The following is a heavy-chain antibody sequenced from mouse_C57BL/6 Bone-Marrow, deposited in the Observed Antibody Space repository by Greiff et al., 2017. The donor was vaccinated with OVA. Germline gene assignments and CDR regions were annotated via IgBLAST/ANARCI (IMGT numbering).Heavy chain of an antibody. CDR1: GYTFTSYW. D-gene: IGHD1-1*01. V-gene: IGHV1-50*01. CDR2: IDPSDSYT. J-gene: IGHJ1*03. CDR3: ARDTTVVSYWYFDV. Sequence: VKLQQPGAELVKPGASVKLSCKASGYTFTSYWMQWVKQRPGQGLEWIGEIDPSDSYTNYNQKFKGKATLTVDTSSSTAYMQLSSLTSEDSAVYYCARDTTVVSYWYFDVWGTGTTVTVSS.